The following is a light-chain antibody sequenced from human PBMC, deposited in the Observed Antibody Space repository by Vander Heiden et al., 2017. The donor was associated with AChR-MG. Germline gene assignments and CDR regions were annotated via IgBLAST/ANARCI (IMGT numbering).Light chain of an antibody. V-gene: IGKV3-20*01. J-gene: IGKJ5*01. CDR1: QSVSSSY. CDR3: QQYGSSPQVT. Sequence: EIVLMQSPGTLSLSPGERATLSCRASQSVSSSYLAWYQQKPGQAPRLLIYGASSRATGIPDRFSGSGFGTDFTLTISRLEPEDFAVYYCQQYGSSPQVTFGQGTRLEIK. CDR2: GAS.